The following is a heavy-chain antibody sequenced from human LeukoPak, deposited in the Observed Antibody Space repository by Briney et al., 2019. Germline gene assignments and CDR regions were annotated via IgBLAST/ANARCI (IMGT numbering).Heavy chain of an antibody. CDR3: TRLVDGFHI. CDR1: GFTFSDSA. J-gene: IGHJ3*02. CDR2: IRSKTNNYAT. V-gene: IGHV3-73*01. Sequence: PGGSLRLSCSASGFTFSDSAMHWVRQASGKGLEWVGRIRSKTNNYATAYTASVNGRFTISRDDSKNTAYLQMNSLKTEDTAVYYCTRLVDGFHIWGQGTMVSVSS.